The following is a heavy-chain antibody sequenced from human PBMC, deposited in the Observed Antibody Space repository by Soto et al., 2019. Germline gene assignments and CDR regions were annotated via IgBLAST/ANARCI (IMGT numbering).Heavy chain of an antibody. CDR3: ARVLSYCISTSCQENWFDP. D-gene: IGHD2-2*01. CDR2: IYHSGST. V-gene: IGHV4-30-2*01. Sequence: PSETLSLTCAVSGGSISSGGYSWSWIQQPPGKGLEWIGYIYHSGSTYYNPSLKSRVTISVDRSKNQFSLKLSSVTAADTAVYYCARVLSYCISTSCQENWFDPWGQGTLVTVSS. CDR1: GGSISSGGYS. J-gene: IGHJ5*02.